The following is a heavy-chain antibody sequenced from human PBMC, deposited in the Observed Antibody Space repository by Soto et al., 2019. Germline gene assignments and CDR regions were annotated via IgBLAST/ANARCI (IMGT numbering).Heavy chain of an antibody. D-gene: IGHD1-7*01. J-gene: IGHJ3*01. V-gene: IGHV3-74*01. CDR3: ARSLPGTYGAFDL. Sequence: EVQLVDSGGGLVQPGGSLRLSCAASEFTFRSYWMHWVRQSPGKGLAWVSRISGDGSSTTYADSVRGRFTISRDNAKNTVYLQMDSLRAEDTAVYYCARSLPGTYGAFDLWGQGTMVTVSS. CDR1: EFTFRSYW. CDR2: ISGDGSST.